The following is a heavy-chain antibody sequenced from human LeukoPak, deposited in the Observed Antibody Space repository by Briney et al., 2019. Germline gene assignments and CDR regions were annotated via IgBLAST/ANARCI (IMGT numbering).Heavy chain of an antibody. CDR2: ISYDGSNK. CDR3: ARSEYYYDSSGYLGDAFDI. Sequence: PGGSLRLSCAASGFTFSSYAMHWVRQAPGKGLEWVAVISYDGSNKYYADSVKGRFTISRDNAKNSLYLQMNSLRAEDTAVYYCARSEYYYDSSGYLGDAFDIWGQGTMVTVSS. V-gene: IGHV3-30-3*01. D-gene: IGHD3-22*01. J-gene: IGHJ3*02. CDR1: GFTFSSYA.